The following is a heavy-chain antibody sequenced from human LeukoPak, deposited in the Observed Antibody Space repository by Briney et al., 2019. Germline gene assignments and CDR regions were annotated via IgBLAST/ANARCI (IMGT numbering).Heavy chain of an antibody. CDR3: ARLLLDDYYYYGMDV. V-gene: IGHV4-59*08. CDR1: GGSISSYY. J-gene: IGHJ6*02. CDR2: IYYSGSI. Sequence: SETLSLTCTVSGGSISSYYWSWIRQPPGKGLEWIGYIYYSGSINYNPSLKSRVTISVDTSKNQFSLKLSSVTAADTAVYYCARLLLDDYYYYGMDVWGQGTTVTVPS.